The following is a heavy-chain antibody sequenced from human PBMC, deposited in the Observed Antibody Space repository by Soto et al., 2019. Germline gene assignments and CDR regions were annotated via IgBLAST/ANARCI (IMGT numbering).Heavy chain of an antibody. CDR2: ISSSSSYI. CDR3: ARDSGIAAVNRFDP. J-gene: IGHJ5*02. D-gene: IGHD6-13*01. CDR1: GFTFSSYS. V-gene: IGHV3-21*01. Sequence: GSLRLSCAASGFTFSSYSMNWVRQAPGKGLEWVSSISSSSSYIYYADSVKGRFTISRDNAKNSLYLQMNSLRAEDTAVYYCARDSGIAAVNRFDPWGQGTLVTVSS.